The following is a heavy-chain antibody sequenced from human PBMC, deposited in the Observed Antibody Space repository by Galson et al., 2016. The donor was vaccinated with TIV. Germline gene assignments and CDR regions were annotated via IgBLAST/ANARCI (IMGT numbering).Heavy chain of an antibody. CDR1: GFTFDHYA. V-gene: IGHV3-43*01. Sequence: SLRLSCATSGFTFDHYAMHWVRQRPGKGLEWVSLITWEGDRTHYADSVQGRFTISRDNSRFSLYLQMDSLSFEDTAIYFCAKDYMWKENYFYMHVWGKGTTVTVSS. CDR3: AKDYMWKENYFYMHV. CDR2: ITWEGDRT. D-gene: IGHD1-1*01. J-gene: IGHJ6*03.